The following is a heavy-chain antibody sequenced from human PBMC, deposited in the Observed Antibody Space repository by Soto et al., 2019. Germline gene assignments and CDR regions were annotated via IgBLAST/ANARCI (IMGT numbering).Heavy chain of an antibody. CDR1: GGSISSSNYY. V-gene: IGHV4-39*01. D-gene: IGHD2-2*03. Sequence: QLQLQESGPGLMKPSETLSLTCTVSGGSISSSNYYWGWIRQPPGKGLEWIGSIYYSGNTYYNPSLKRRVTMTVSTSNNQFSRKLSYVTAADTAVYYCARLGGYCTTTGCYGYGYYTRDVWGQGTTVTVSS. CDR2: IYYSGNT. J-gene: IGHJ6*02. CDR3: ARLGGYCTTTGCYGYGYYTRDV.